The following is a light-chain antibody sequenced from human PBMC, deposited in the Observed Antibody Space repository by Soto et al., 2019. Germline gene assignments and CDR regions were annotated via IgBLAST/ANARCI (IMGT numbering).Light chain of an antibody. CDR2: NAS. J-gene: IGKJ1*01. CDR3: QQYSTYWT. CDR1: QSISSW. V-gene: IGKV1-5*01. Sequence: DIQMTQSLSTLSASVGDRVTFTCRASQSISSWLAWYQQKPGKAPKLLIYNASSLQSGVPSRFSGSGSGTEFTLTISSLQPDDFATYYCQQYSTYWTFGQGTKVEIK.